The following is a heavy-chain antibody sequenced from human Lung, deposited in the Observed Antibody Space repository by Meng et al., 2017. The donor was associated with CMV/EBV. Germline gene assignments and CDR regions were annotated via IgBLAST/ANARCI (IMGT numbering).Heavy chain of an antibody. CDR2: ISGSGGST. CDR1: GFTFSSYA. D-gene: IGHD3-9*01. V-gene: IGHV3-23*01. CDR3: AGHYDILTGLAA. Sequence: SCAASGFTFSSYAMSWVRQAPGKGLEWVSAISGSGGSTYYADSVKGRFTISRDNSKNTLYLQMNSLRAEDTAVYYCAGHYDILTGLAAWGHGTLVTVSS. J-gene: IGHJ5*01.